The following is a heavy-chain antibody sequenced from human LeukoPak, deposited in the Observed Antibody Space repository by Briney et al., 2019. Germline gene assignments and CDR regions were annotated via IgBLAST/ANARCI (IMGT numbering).Heavy chain of an antibody. V-gene: IGHV3-48*01. CDR1: GFTFSSYA. J-gene: IGHJ6*02. Sequence: GGSLRLSCAASGFTFSSYAMSWVRQAPGKGLEWVSYISSSSSTIYYADSVKGRFTISRDNAKNSLYLQMNSLRAEDTAVYYCAREWGQWLALSYYGMDVWGQGTTVTVSS. CDR2: ISSSSSTI. D-gene: IGHD6-19*01. CDR3: AREWGQWLALSYYGMDV.